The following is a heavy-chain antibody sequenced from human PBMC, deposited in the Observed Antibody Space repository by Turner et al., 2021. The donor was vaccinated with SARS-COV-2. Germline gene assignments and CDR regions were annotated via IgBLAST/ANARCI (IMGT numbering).Heavy chain of an antibody. CDR2: IYSGGST. J-gene: IGHJ6*02. V-gene: IGHV3-66*01. Sequence: EVQLVEPGGGLVQPGGPLRLSCAATGFTVSSNYMRWVRQAPGKGLEWVSLIYSGGSTFYADSVKGRFTISRDNSKITLYLQMNSLRAEDTAVYYCARDLEVAGGMDVWGQGTTVTVSS. CDR3: ARDLEVAGGMDV. CDR1: GFTVSSNY.